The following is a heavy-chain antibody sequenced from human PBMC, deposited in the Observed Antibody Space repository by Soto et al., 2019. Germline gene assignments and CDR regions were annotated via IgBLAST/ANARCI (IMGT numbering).Heavy chain of an antibody. V-gene: IGHV3-30-3*01. Sequence: QVQLVESGAGVFEPGKALRLSCAASGFTFSSYAMHWVRQAPGKGLEWVAVTSYDGNNKYYADTVKGRFTISRDNFKHMLFLQMTSLRPQDTADYYCVREEYGGVYFDYWGQGTLVTVSS. CDR1: GFTFSSYA. J-gene: IGHJ4*02. CDR3: VREEYGGVYFDY. D-gene: IGHD4-17*01. CDR2: TSYDGNNK.